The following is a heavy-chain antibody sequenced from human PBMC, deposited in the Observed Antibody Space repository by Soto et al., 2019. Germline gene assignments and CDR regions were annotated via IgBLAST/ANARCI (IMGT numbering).Heavy chain of an antibody. D-gene: IGHD2-15*01. V-gene: IGHV4-61*01. CDR2: IYYSGST. J-gene: IGHJ4*02. CDR1: GGSVSSGSYY. CDR3: ARIGWGGTSFDY. Sequence: QVQLQESGPGLVKPSETLSLTCTVSGGSVSSGSYYWSWIRQPPGKGLEWIGYIYYSGSTNYNPSLKSRVTISVDTSKNKFSLKLSSVTAADTAVYYCARIGWGGTSFDYWGQGTLVTVSS.